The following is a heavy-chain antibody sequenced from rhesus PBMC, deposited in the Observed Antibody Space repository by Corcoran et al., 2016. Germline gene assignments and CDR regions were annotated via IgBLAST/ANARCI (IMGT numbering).Heavy chain of an antibody. CDR1: VGPTSARYR. CDR2: VYGSSTSN. CDR3: ARDRDY. J-gene: IGHJ4*01. V-gene: IGHV4S10*01. Sequence: QVQLQESGPGVVKPSETLSLTFAVSVGPTSARYRGGSIRQTPGKGREWIGYVYGSSTSNNYNPSRKIRVTISKDTSKNQFSLKLSSVTAADTAVYYCARDRDYWGQGVLVTVSS.